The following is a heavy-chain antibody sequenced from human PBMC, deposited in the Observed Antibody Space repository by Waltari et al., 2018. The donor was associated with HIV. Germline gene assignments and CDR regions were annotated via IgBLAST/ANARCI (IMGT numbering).Heavy chain of an antibody. Sequence: EVQLVESGGGLVQPGGSLRLSCAASGFTFSSYWMHWVRQAPGKGLVWVSRINSDGSSTSYADSVKGRFTISRDNAKNTLYLQMNSLRAEDTAVYYCASEEYQWLGRYNWFDPWGQGTLVTVSS. CDR3: ASEEYQWLGRYNWFDP. J-gene: IGHJ5*02. D-gene: IGHD6-19*01. CDR2: INSDGSST. CDR1: GFTFSSYW. V-gene: IGHV3-74*01.